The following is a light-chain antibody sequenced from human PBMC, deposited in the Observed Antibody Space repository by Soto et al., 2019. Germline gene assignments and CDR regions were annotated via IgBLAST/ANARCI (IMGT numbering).Light chain of an antibody. CDR2: GAS. V-gene: IGKV3-15*01. CDR3: QQYKNGWT. Sequence: IVMTQSPATLSVSRGERATLSCRASQSLGGSLAWYQQKPGQAPRLLIYGASTRVTGIPARFSGSGSGTEFTLTISSLQSEDFAVYYCQQYKNGWTFGQVGMVDIK. CDR1: QSLGGS. J-gene: IGKJ1*01.